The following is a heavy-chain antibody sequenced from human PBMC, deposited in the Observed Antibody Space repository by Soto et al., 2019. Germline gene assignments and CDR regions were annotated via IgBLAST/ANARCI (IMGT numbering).Heavy chain of an antibody. J-gene: IGHJ4*02. CDR3: ARGWLGGVASLRGDY. CDR1: GFTFSSYS. Sequence: EVQLVEFGGGLVQPGGSLRLSCAASGFTFSSYSMNWVRQAPGKGLEWVSYISSSSGTIYYADSVKGRFTISRDNAKNSPYLQMNSLRAEDTAVYYCARGWLGGVASLRGDYWGQGTLVTVSS. V-gene: IGHV3-48*01. CDR2: ISSSSGTI. D-gene: IGHD3-16*01.